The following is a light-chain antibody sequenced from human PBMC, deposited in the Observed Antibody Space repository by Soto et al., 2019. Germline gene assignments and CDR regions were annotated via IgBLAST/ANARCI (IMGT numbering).Light chain of an antibody. CDR2: DNN. CDR3: GAWDDSLSAV. J-gene: IGLJ2*01. V-gene: IGLV1-51*01. CDR1: KSNIGNNY. Sequence: QSVLTQPPSVSAAPGQKVTISCSGSKSNIGNNYVSWYQHLPGTAPKLLIYDNNKRPTGIPDRFSGSKSGTSATLGITGLQTGDEADYYCGAWDDSLSAVFGGGTKSPS.